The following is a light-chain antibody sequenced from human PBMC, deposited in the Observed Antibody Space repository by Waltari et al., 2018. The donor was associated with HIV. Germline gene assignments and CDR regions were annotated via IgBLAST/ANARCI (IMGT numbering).Light chain of an antibody. CDR2: QHN. V-gene: IGLV3-1*01. J-gene: IGLJ2*01. CDR1: TSGAKY. Sequence: SYELTQPFSVSVSPGQTASLTCTGDTSGAKYIAWYQQKPGQSPVLVIYQHNKRPPGIPGRFSGSNSGNTATLTISGTQAMDEADYYCQAWDGSTAIFGGRTKLTVL. CDR3: QAWDGSTAI.